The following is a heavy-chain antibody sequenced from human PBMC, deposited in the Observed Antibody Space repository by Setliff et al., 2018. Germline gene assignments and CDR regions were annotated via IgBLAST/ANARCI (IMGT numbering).Heavy chain of an antibody. CDR2: ILPLFGSA. Sequence: SVKVSCKASGGTLGTYAFNWVRQAPGQGLEWVGGILPLFGSATYARKFQGRVTITADESTSTTYMEVSSLTSEDTAEYFCARGPISGSGTYYGADWGQGTLVTISS. D-gene: IGHD3-10*01. CDR1: GGTLGTYA. V-gene: IGHV1-69*13. CDR3: ARGPISGSGTYYGAD. J-gene: IGHJ4*02.